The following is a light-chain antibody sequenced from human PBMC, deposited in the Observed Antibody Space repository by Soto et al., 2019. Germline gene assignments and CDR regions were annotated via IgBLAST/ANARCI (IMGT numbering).Light chain of an antibody. CDR2: GAS. V-gene: IGKV3-20*01. Sequence: EIVLTQAPGTLSVSPGERVTLSCRASQSVKSNYLAWYQQRPGKAPRRLTFGASCRDTGIPDRFSGSGTGTEFTLTNSSLELEDFGVYYCEQNSSSPTESTLGPGTRGD. CDR3: EQNSSSPTEST. CDR1: QSVKSNY. J-gene: IGKJ3*01.